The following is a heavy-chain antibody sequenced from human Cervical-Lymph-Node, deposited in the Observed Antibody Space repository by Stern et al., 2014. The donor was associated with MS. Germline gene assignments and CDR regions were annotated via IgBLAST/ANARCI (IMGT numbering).Heavy chain of an antibody. J-gene: IGHJ5*02. CDR3: GRGQQSFDP. CDR2: IHTANGDT. CDR1: GYTFTSYA. Sequence: QVQLVQSGAEVKKPGASVKVSCKASGYTFTSYAIHRVRQAPGQRLEWMGRIHTANGDTYYSEKFQGRVTFTRDTSANTAYMELFSLTSEDTTVYYCGRGQQSFDPWGQGTLVTVSA. D-gene: IGHD6-13*01. V-gene: IGHV1-3*04.